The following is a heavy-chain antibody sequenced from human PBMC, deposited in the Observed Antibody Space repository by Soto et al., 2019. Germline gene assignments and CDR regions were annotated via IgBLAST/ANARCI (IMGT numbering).Heavy chain of an antibody. D-gene: IGHD6-19*01. CDR1: GFTFSSYA. J-gene: IGHJ4*02. Sequence: HPGGSLRLSCAASGFTFSSYAMSWVRQAPGKGLEWVSAISGSGGSTYYADSVKGRFTISRDNSKNTLYLQMNSLRAEDTAVYYCAKDLGSSGWYGTFDYWGQGTLVTVSS. CDR3: AKDLGSSGWYGTFDY. CDR2: ISGSGGST. V-gene: IGHV3-23*01.